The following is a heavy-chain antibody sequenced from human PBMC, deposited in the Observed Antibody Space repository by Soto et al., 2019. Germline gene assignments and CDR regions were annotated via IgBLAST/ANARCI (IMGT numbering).Heavy chain of an antibody. J-gene: IGHJ6*02. CDR2: IWYDGSNK. V-gene: IGHV3-33*01. CDR3: ARDLQPRAAAEPYYYYGMDV. D-gene: IGHD6-13*01. Sequence: LRLSCAASGFTFSSYGMHWVRQAPGKGLEWVAVIWYDGSNKYYADSVKGRFTISRDNSKNTLYLQMNSLRAEDTAVYYCARDLQPRAAAEPYYYYGMDVWGQGTTVTVSS. CDR1: GFTFSSYG.